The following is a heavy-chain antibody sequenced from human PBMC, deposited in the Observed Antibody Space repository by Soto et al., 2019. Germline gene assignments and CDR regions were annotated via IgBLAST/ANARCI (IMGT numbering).Heavy chain of an antibody. CDR3: AKEGHHYEILTGYRSYYGMDV. CDR2: ISYDGSNK. D-gene: IGHD3-9*01. CDR1: GFTFSSYG. J-gene: IGHJ6*02. Sequence: QVQLVESGGGVVQPGRSLRLSCAASGFTFSSYGMHWVRQAPGKGLEWVAVISYDGSNKYYADSVKGRFTISRDNSKTTLYLQMTSLRAEDTAVYYCAKEGHHYEILTGYRSYYGMDVWGQGTTVTVSS. V-gene: IGHV3-30*18.